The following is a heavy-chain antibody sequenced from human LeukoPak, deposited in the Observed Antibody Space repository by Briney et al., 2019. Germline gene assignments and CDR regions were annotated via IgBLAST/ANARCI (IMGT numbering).Heavy chain of an antibody. V-gene: IGHV4-4*07. D-gene: IGHD3-22*01. CDR1: GGSISSYY. CDR3: ARADTYYYDSSGHYYMDV. CDR2: IYTSGST. J-gene: IGHJ6*03. Sequence: SETLFLTCTVSGGSISSYYWSWIRQPAGKGLEWIGRIYTSGSTNYNPSLKSRVTMSVDTSKNQFSLKLSSVTAADTAVYYCARADTYYYDSSGHYYMDVWGKGTTVTVSS.